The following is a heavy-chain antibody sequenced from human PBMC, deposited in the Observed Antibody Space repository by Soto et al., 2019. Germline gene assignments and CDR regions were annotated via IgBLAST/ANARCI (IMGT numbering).Heavy chain of an antibody. CDR2: IYYSGST. Sequence: QVQLQESGPGLVKPSQTLSLTCTVSGGSISTGGYYWTWIRQHPGKGLEWIGYIYYSGSTYYNPHLKSRVTISGDTSKNQFSLQLSSVTAAATAVYYLAIGLSVTLVDRGGQGTLVTVSS. CDR3: AIGLSVTLVDR. J-gene: IGHJ5*02. V-gene: IGHV4-31*03. CDR1: GGSISTGGYY. D-gene: IGHD4-17*01.